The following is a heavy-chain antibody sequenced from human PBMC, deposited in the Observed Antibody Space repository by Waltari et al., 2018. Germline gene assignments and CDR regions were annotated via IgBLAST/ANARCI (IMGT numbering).Heavy chain of an antibody. CDR2: INPDSGTT. CDR3: ARQKNSFDY. Sequence: QVQLVQSGAEVKKPGASVKVSCKASGYTVTGYYFHWVRQAPGQGLAWMGRINPDSGTTGSAQKFQGRVTMTRNKSARTAYMQLSSLGSEDTAVYYCARQKNSFDYWGQGTLVTVSS. CDR1: GYTVTGYY. J-gene: IGHJ4*02. V-gene: IGHV1-2*06.